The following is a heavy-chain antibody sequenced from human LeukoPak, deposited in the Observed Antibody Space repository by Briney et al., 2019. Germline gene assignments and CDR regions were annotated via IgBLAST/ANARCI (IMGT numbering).Heavy chain of an antibody. CDR3: AYWTQR. CDR2: TYYRSKWSS. Sequence: SQTLSLTCAISGDSITSIDAAWYWLMQSPSRGLEWLGRTYYRSKWSSDYAVSVKSRIAINSDTSRNQISLQLNSVTPEDTAVYYCAYWTQRWGPGILVTVSS. V-gene: IGHV6-1*01. CDR1: GDSITSIDAA. D-gene: IGHD3/OR15-3a*01. J-gene: IGHJ4*02.